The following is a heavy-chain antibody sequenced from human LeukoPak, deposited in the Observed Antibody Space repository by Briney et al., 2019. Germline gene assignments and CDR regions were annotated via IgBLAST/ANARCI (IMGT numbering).Heavy chain of an antibody. V-gene: IGHV4-38-2*02. CDR1: GFPVSSSYY. J-gene: IGHJ6*03. D-gene: IGHD5/OR15-5a*01. CDR2: IYHSGST. Sequence: SETLSLTCTVSGFPVSSSYYWVWIRQPPGKRLEWIGSIYHSGSTYYNPSLKSRVTISLDTSKNQFSLKLSSVTAADTAVYYCARDVSYYYYYMDVWGKGTTVTVSS. CDR3: ARDVSYYYYYMDV.